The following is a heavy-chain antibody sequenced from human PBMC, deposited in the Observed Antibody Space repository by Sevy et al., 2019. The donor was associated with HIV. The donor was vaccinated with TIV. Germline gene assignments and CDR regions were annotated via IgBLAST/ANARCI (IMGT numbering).Heavy chain of an antibody. Sequence: SETLSLTCAVYGGSFSGYYWSWIRQPPGKGLEWIGEINHSGSTNYNPSLKSRVTISVDTSKNQSALKLSPVTAADTAVYYCGSLTGREKRGTDYWGQGTLVTVSS. D-gene: IGHD3-16*01. V-gene: IGHV4-34*01. CDR1: GGSFSGYY. J-gene: IGHJ4*02. CDR3: GSLTGREKRGTDY. CDR2: INHSGST.